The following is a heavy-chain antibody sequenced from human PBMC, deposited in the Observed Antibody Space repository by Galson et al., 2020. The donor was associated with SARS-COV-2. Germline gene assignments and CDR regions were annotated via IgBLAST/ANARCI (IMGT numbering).Heavy chain of an antibody. CDR2: IDWDDDR. J-gene: IGHJ4*02. D-gene: IGHD6-19*01. V-gene: IGHV2-70*11. Sequence: YGPTLLKPTQPLTLTCTFSGFSLSTSGMSVNWIRQPPGKALEWLARIDWDDDRYYNTTLKTKVTISKDTSKNQVVLTMTNMDPVDTATYSCARSDRTGCRGDYWGQGTLVTVSS. CDR3: ARSDRTGCRGDY. CDR1: GFSLSTSGMS.